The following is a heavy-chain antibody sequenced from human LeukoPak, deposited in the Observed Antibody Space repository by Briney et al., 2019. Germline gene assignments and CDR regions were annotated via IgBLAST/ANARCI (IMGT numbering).Heavy chain of an antibody. J-gene: IGHJ4*02. V-gene: IGHV3-33*03. CDR2: IWYDGSNI. Sequence: PGRSLRLSCAASGFTFSDYGMHWVRQAPGKGLEWVAVIWYDGSNIYYADSVKGRFTISRDNAKNSLYLQMNSLRAEDTAIYYCTRARPIDYWGQGTLVTVSS. CDR3: TRARPIDY. CDR1: GFTFSDYG.